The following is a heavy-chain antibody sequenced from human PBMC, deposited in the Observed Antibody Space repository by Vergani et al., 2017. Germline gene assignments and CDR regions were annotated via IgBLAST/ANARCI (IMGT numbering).Heavy chain of an antibody. CDR1: GGTFNTSD. CDR3: ARDDAAGTFDY. J-gene: IGHJ4*02. CDR2: INSNSGNP. V-gene: IGHV7-4-1*02. Sequence: QVQLVQSGAEVKKPGSAVKVSCKASGGTFNTSDFTWVRQAPGQGLEWMGGINSNSGNPTYAQGFTGRFVFSLDTSVSTAYLQISSLKAEDTAVYYCARDDAAGTFDYWGQGTLVTVSS. D-gene: IGHD6-13*01.